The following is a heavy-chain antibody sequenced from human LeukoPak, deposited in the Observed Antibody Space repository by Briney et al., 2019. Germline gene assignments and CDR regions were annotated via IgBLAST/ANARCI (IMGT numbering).Heavy chain of an antibody. CDR3: ARDLGEAAAGGWFDP. V-gene: IGHV1-2*02. CDR1: GYTFTGYY. Sequence: ASVKVSCKASGYTFTGYYMHWVRQAPGQGLEWMGRINPNSGGTNYVQKLQGRVAMTTDTSTSTAYMELRSLRSDDTAVYYCARDLGEAAAGGWFDPWGQGTLVTVSS. J-gene: IGHJ5*02. CDR2: INPNSGGT. D-gene: IGHD6-13*01.